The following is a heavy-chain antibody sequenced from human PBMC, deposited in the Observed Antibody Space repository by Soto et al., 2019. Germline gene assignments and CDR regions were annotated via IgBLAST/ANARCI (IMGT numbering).Heavy chain of an antibody. V-gene: IGHV4-34*01. CDR1: CGSFIDLN. J-gene: IGHJ2*01. Sequence: LPLTWAVFCGSFIDLNGRWILQSQGKGLEWIGNINYSGSTNYNPSLKSRVTISVDTSKNQFSLKLSSVTAADTAVYYCARDSPYYYGSGSYGWYFDLWGRGTLVTVSS. CDR3: ARDSPYYYGSGSYGWYFDL. CDR2: INYSGST. D-gene: IGHD3-10*01.